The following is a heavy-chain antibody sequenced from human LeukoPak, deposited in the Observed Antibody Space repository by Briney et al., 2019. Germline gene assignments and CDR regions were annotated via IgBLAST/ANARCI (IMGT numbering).Heavy chain of an antibody. D-gene: IGHD6-19*01. J-gene: IGHJ3*02. CDR1: GYTFTSYY. Sequence: GASVKVSCKASGYTFTSYYMHWVRQAPGQGLEWMGIINPSGGSTSYAQKFQGRVTMTRDMSTSTVYMELSSLRSEDTAVYYCARDSIAVAGGYAFDIWGQGTMVTVSS. CDR3: ARDSIAVAGGYAFDI. V-gene: IGHV1-46*01. CDR2: INPSGGST.